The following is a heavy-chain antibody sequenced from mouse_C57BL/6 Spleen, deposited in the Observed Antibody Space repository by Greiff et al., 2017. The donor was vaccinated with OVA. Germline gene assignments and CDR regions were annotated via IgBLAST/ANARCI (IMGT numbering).Heavy chain of an antibody. J-gene: IGHJ1*03. Sequence: VQLQQPGAELVRPGSSVKLSCKASGYTFTSYWMDWVKQRPGQGLEWIGNIYPSDSETHYNQKFKDKATLTVDKSSSTAYMQLSSLTSEDSAVYYCARSDYGSRYWYFDVWGTGTTVTVSS. D-gene: IGHD1-1*01. CDR2: IYPSDSET. CDR1: GYTFTSYW. V-gene: IGHV1-61*01. CDR3: ARSDYGSRYWYFDV.